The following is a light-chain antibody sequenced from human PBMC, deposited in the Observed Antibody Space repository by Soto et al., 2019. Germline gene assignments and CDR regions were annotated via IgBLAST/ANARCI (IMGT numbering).Light chain of an antibody. J-gene: IGLJ1*01. V-gene: IGLV2-14*03. Sequence: QSALTQPASVSGSPGQSNTISCTGTSSDVGGYNFVSWYQQHPGKAPKFLIYDVSNRPSGVSTRFSGSKSGNTASLTISGLQAEDEADYYCSSYTSSSTQVFGTGTKVTVL. CDR3: SSYTSSSTQV. CDR1: SSDVGGYNF. CDR2: DVS.